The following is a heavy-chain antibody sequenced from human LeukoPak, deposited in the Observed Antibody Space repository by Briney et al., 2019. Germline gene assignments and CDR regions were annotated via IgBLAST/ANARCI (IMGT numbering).Heavy chain of an antibody. CDR1: GGSISSGDYY. J-gene: IGHJ6*03. D-gene: IGHD3-9*01. CDR3: ARDTPYYDILTGRRNMDV. CDR2: IYYSGST. Sequence: PSETLSLPCTVSGGSISSGDYYWRWIRQPPGKGLEWIGYIYYSGSTYYNPSLKSRVTISVDTSKNQFSLKLSSVTAADTAVYYCARDTPYYDILTGRRNMDVWGKGTTVTVSS. V-gene: IGHV4-30-4*08.